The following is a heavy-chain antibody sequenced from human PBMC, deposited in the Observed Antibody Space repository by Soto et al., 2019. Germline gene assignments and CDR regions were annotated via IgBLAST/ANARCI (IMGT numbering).Heavy chain of an antibody. J-gene: IGHJ4*02. D-gene: IGHD3-10*01. V-gene: IGHV3-74*03. CDR3: ARDVPVRGYFDY. CDR1: GFTFSNYW. Sequence: EVQLVESGGGFVQPGGSLRLSCAASGFTFSNYWIHWVRQAPGKGLVWVSSIHNDGSTTKYADSVKGRFTISRDNAKNTLYLQMNSLRAEDTAVYYCARDVPVRGYFDYWGQGALVTVAS. CDR2: IHNDGSTT.